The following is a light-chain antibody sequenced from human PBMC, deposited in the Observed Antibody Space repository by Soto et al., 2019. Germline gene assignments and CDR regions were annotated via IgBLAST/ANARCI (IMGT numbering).Light chain of an antibody. CDR3: CSYAGSSTVV. CDR1: SSDVGGYDY. V-gene: IGLV2-14*01. Sequence: QSVLTQPASVSGSPGQSITISCTGTSSDVGGYDYVSWYQLHPGKAPKLMVFEVSNRPSGVSYRFSGSKSGNTASLTISGLQAEDEADYYCCSYAGSSTVVFGGGTKLTVL. J-gene: IGLJ2*01. CDR2: EVS.